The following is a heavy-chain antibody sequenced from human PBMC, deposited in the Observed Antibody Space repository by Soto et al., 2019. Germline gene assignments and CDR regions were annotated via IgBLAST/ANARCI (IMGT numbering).Heavy chain of an antibody. CDR2: TYYRPKWYN. V-gene: IGHV6-1*01. J-gene: IGHJ5*02. CDR3: ARDYYGSGKKGVYNWFDP. D-gene: IGHD3-10*01. CDR1: GDSVSSNSAA. Sequence: PSQTLSLTCAISGDSVSSNSAAWNWIRQSPSRGLEWLGRTYYRPKWYNDYAVSVKSRITINPDTSKNQFSLQLNSVTPEDTAVYYCARDYYGSGKKGVYNWFDPWGQGALVTVSS.